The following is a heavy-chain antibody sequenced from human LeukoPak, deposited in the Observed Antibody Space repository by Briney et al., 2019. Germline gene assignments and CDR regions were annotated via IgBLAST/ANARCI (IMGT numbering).Heavy chain of an antibody. Sequence: PSETLSLTCAVSGGSISNYYWSWIRQPPGKELEWIGYIYYSGSTNYNPSLKSRVTISVDTSKNQFSLKLSSVTAADTAVYYCASFRYYYDSSGYYGLQDAFDIWGQGTMVTVSS. V-gene: IGHV4-59*12. CDR2: IYYSGST. CDR1: GGSISNYY. D-gene: IGHD3-22*01. CDR3: ASFRYYYDSSGYYGLQDAFDI. J-gene: IGHJ3*02.